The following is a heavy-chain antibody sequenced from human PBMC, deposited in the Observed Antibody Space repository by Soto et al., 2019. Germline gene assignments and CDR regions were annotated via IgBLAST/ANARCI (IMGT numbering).Heavy chain of an antibody. Sequence: QVQLVQSGAEVKKPGSSVKVSCKASGDTFSSYAISWVRQAPGQGLEWMGGIIPIFGTANYAQKFQGRVTITADVSTSTAYMELSSLRSEDTAVYYCARDGSGYRSRASPMDVWGQGTTVTVSS. V-gene: IGHV1-69*01. CDR2: IIPIFGTA. CDR1: GDTFSSYA. CDR3: ARDGSGYRSRASPMDV. D-gene: IGHD3-22*01. J-gene: IGHJ6*02.